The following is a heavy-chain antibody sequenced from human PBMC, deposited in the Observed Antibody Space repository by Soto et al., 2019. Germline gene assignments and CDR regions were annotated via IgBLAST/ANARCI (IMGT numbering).Heavy chain of an antibody. Sequence: SETLSLTCTVSGGSISSGGYYWSWIRQHPGKGLEWIGSISYSGSTYYNPSLKSRVTISVDTSKNQFSVKLNSVTAADTAVYYCASTGRFAAIELWWFDPWGRGTLVTVSS. V-gene: IGHV4-39*01. D-gene: IGHD2-2*01. CDR2: ISYSGST. CDR3: ASTGRFAAIELWWFDP. J-gene: IGHJ5*02. CDR1: GGSISSGGYY.